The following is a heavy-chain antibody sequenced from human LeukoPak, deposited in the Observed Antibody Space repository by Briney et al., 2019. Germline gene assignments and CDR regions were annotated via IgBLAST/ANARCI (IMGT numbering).Heavy chain of an antibody. Sequence: SGTLSLTCAVYGGSFSGYYWSWIRQPPGKGLEWIGEINHSGSTNYNPSLKSRVTISVDTSKNQFSLKLSSVTAADTAVYYCARGIAVAGTLYYFDYWGQGTLVTVSS. D-gene: IGHD6-19*01. CDR1: GGSFSGYY. CDR3: ARGIAVAGTLYYFDY. V-gene: IGHV4-34*01. CDR2: INHSGST. J-gene: IGHJ4*02.